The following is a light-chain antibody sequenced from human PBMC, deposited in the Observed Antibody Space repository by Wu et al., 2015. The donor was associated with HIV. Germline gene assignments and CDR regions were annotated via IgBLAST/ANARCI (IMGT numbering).Light chain of an antibody. Sequence: EIVLTQSPVTLSLSPGERATLSCRANQILGRFLAWYQQKPGQSPRLLIYDTSTRATGVPARFSGSASGTDFTLTISSLEPEDSAIYYCQQYHNWPLGTFGQGTKVEIK. CDR2: DTS. CDR3: QQYHNWPLGT. J-gene: IGKJ1*01. CDR1: QILGRF. V-gene: IGKV3-11*01.